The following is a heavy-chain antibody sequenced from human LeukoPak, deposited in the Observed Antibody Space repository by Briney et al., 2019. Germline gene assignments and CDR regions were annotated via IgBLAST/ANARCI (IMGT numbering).Heavy chain of an antibody. Sequence: GGSLRLSCAASGFTSSRYWMSWVRQAPGKGLEWVGRIKSKTDGGTTDYAAPVKGRFTISRDDSKNTLYLQMNSLRTEDTAVYYCTTRQKYYYGSGSYYKERPYYYYYMDVWGKGTAVTVSS. CDR3: TTRQKYYYGSGSYYKERPYYYYYMDV. D-gene: IGHD3-10*01. V-gene: IGHV3-15*01. CDR1: GFTSSRYW. J-gene: IGHJ6*03. CDR2: IKSKTDGGTT.